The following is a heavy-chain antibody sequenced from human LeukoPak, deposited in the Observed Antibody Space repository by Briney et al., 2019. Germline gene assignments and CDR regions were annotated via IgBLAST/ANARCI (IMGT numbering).Heavy chain of an antibody. D-gene: IGHD3-10*01. CDR3: ARDPSGDQGLDS. CDR2: TYYRSRWYY. V-gene: IGHV6-1*01. Sequence: SQTLSLTCALSGDSVSSNTAAWYWIRQSPSRGLEWLGRTYYRSRWYYEYAVSVRSRIPINADTSKNHFSLQLNSVTPDDTAVYYCARDPSGDQGLDSWGQGTLVTVSS. CDR1: GDSVSSNTAA. J-gene: IGHJ4*02.